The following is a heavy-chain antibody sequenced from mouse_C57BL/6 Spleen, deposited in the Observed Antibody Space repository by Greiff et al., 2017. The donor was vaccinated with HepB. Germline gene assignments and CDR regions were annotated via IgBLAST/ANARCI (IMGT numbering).Heavy chain of an antibody. CDR3: TTGYYGSSYAWFAY. CDR2: IDPENGDT. D-gene: IGHD1-1*01. V-gene: IGHV14-4*01. J-gene: IGHJ3*01. Sequence: EVQLQQSGAELVRPGASVKLSCTASGFNIKDDYMHWVKQRPEQGLEWIGWIDPENGDTEYASKFQGKATITADTSSNTAYLQLSSLTSEDTAVYYWTTGYYGSSYAWFAYWGQGTLVTVSA. CDR1: GFNIKDDY.